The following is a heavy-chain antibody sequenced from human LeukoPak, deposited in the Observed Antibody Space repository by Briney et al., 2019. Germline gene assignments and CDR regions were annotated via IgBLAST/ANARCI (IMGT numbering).Heavy chain of an antibody. CDR2: INWNGGST. V-gene: IGHV3-20*04. D-gene: IGHD6-13*01. J-gene: IGHJ4*02. CDR1: GFTFDDYG. CDR3: ARADGYSSSWAIFDY. Sequence: TGGSLRLSRAASGFTFDDYGMSWVRQAPGKGLEWVSGINWNGGSTGYADSVKGRFTISRDNAKNSLYLQMNSLRAEDTALYYCARADGYSSSWAIFDYWGQGTLVTVSS.